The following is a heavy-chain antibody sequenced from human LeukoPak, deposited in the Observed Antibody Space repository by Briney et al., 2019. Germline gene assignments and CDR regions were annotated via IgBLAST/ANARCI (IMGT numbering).Heavy chain of an antibody. Sequence: PSETLSLTCTVSGGSISSSRYYWGWIRQPPGKGLEWIGGMYYSGSTYYNPSLKSRVTISVDTSKNQFSLNLRSVTAADTAVYYCARHAFYYYYYMDVWGKGTTVTVSS. CDR3: ARHAFYYYYYMDV. CDR2: MYYSGST. D-gene: IGHD3-16*01. CDR1: GGSISSSRYY. J-gene: IGHJ6*03. V-gene: IGHV4-39*07.